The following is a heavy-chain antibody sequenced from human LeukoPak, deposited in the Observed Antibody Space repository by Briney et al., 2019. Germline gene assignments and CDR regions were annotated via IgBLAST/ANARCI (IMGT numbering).Heavy chain of an antibody. V-gene: IGHV3-30*04. CDR2: ISCDGSNK. CDR1: GFTFSSYA. J-gene: IGHJ4*02. CDR3: ARSLGGL. Sequence: GGSLRLSCAASGFTFSSYAMHWVRQAPGKGLEWVAVISCDGSNKYYADSVKGRFTISRDNSKNTLYLQMNSLRAEDTAVYYCARSLGGLWGRGTLVTVSS. D-gene: IGHD1-26*01.